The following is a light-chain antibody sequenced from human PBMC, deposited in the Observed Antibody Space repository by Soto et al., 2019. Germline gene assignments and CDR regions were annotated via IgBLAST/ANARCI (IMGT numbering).Light chain of an antibody. CDR1: SGSIASNY. V-gene: IGLV6-57*02. Sequence: NFMLTQPHSVSESPGKTVTISCTGSSGSIASNYVQWYQQRPGSAPTTVIYEDNQRPSGVPDRFSGSIDSSSNSASLTISGLKTEDEADYYCQSYDSSTVVFGGGPKLTVL. CDR3: QSYDSSTVV. CDR2: EDN. J-gene: IGLJ2*01.